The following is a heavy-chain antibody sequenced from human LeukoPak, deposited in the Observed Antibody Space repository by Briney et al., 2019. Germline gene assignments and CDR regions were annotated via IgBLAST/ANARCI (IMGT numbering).Heavy chain of an antibody. CDR1: GGSISSGGYY. V-gene: IGHV4-31*03. D-gene: IGHD3-10*01. CDR2: IYYSGST. J-gene: IGHJ4*02. Sequence: ASETLSLTCTVSGGSISSGGYYWSWIRQHPGKGLEWIGYIYYSGSTYYNPSLKSRVTISVDTSKNQFSLKLSSVTAADTAVYYCAALPYGSGSYGRPFDYWGQGTLVTVSS. CDR3: AALPYGSGSYGRPFDY.